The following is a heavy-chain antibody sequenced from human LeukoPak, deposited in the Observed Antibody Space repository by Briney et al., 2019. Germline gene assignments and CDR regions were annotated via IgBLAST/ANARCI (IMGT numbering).Heavy chain of an antibody. V-gene: IGHV4-59*01. Sequence: SETLSLTCTVSGGSISSYYWSWIRQPPGKGLEWIGYIYYSGSTNYNPSLKSRVTISVDTSKNQFSLKLSSVTAADTAVYYCARDRSGSSPKYGMDVWGQGTTVTVSS. CDR1: GGSISSYY. J-gene: IGHJ6*02. CDR3: ARDRSGSSPKYGMDV. D-gene: IGHD3-3*01. CDR2: IYYSGST.